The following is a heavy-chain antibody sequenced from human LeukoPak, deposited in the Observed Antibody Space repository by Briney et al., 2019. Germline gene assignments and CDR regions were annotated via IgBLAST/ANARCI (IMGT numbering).Heavy chain of an antibody. CDR2: IYYSGST. Sequence: PSETLSLTCTVSGGSISSSSYYWGWIRQPPGKGLEWIGTIYYSGSTYYNPSLKSRVTISVDTSKNQFSLKLSSVTAADTAVYYCARRMAGMAFGYYYHGMDVWGQGTTVTVSS. D-gene: IGHD5-24*01. CDR3: ARRMAGMAFGYYYHGMDV. V-gene: IGHV4-39*07. J-gene: IGHJ6*02. CDR1: GGSISSSSYY.